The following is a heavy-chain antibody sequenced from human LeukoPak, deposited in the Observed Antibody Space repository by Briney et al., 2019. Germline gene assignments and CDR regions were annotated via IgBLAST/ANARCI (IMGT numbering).Heavy chain of an antibody. J-gene: IGHJ4*02. CDR3: ARAPSHRQLVLAD. Sequence: ASVKVSCKASGGTFSSYAISWVRQAPGQGLEWMGRIIPILGIANYAQKFQGRVRITADKSTSTAYMELSSLRSEDTAVYYCARAPSHRQLVLADWGQGTLVTVSS. CDR2: IIPILGIA. V-gene: IGHV1-69*04. D-gene: IGHD6-6*01. CDR1: GGTFSSYA.